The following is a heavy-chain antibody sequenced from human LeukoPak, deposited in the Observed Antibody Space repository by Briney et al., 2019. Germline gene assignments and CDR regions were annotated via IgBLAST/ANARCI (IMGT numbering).Heavy chain of an antibody. CDR1: GGSISSGDYY. J-gene: IGHJ5*02. V-gene: IGHV4-30-4*08. D-gene: IGHD6-25*01. Sequence: PSETLSLTCTVSGGSISSGDYYWSWIRQPPGKGLEWIGYIYYSGSTYYNPSLKSRVTISVDTSKNQFSLKLSSVTAADTAVYYCARDYEGYSSVHNQNWFDPWGQGTLVTVSS. CDR3: ARDYEGYSSVHNQNWFDP. CDR2: IYYSGST.